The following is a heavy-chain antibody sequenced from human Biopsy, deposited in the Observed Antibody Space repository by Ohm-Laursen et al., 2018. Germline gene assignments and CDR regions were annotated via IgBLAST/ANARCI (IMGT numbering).Heavy chain of an antibody. J-gene: IGHJ3*02. V-gene: IGHV4-59*12. CDR1: DGSINSYY. CDR3: ARGTGGYYVYGAFDI. Sequence: SETLSLTCAVSDGSINSYYWNWIRQPPGQRLEWIGNISYSGSTNFNPSLESRVTMSVDTAKNQFSLNLRSVTAADTAVYYCARGTGGYYVYGAFDIWGQGTVVTVSS. CDR2: ISYSGST. D-gene: IGHD1-26*01.